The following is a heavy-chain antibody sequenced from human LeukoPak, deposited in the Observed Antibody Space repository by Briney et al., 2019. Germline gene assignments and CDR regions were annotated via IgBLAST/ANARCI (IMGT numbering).Heavy chain of an antibody. D-gene: IGHD1-14*01. CDR1: GFTFSSYS. V-gene: IGHV3-21*04. CDR2: ISSSSSYI. CDR3: ANLLNHERLGTFDY. J-gene: IGHJ4*02. Sequence: GGSLRLSCAASGFTFSSYSMNWVRQAPGKGLEWVSSISSSSSYIYYADSVKGRFTISRDNAKNSLYLQMNSLRAEDTAVYYCANLLNHERLGTFDYWGQGTLVTVSS.